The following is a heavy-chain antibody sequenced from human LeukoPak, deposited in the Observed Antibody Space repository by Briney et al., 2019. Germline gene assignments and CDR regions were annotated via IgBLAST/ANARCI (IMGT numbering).Heavy chain of an antibody. D-gene: IGHD4-17*01. Sequence: SVKVSCKPSGRTFNNSAISWVRQAPGQGLEWLGGIMPLLGTAGYAQKFQGRVTITKDESTRTVYLELPSLTSDDTAVYYCARDVHGDYGSGWFDPWGQGTLVSVSS. V-gene: IGHV1-69*05. CDR1: GRTFNNSA. J-gene: IGHJ5*02. CDR3: ARDVHGDYGSGWFDP. CDR2: IMPLLGTA.